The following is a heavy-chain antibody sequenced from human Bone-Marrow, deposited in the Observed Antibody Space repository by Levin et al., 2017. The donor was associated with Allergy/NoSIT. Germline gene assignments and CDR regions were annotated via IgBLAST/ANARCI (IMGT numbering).Heavy chain of an antibody. CDR3: ARDGWVATTVYYYYYGMDV. D-gene: IGHD5-12*01. V-gene: IGHV1-2*02. CDR1: GYTFTGYY. Sequence: AASVKVSCKASGYTFTGYYMHWVRQAPGQGLEWMGWINPNSGGTNYAQKFQGRVTMTRDTSISTAYMELSRLRSDDTAVYYCARDGWVATTVYYYYYGMDVWGQGTTVTVSS. J-gene: IGHJ6*02. CDR2: INPNSGGT.